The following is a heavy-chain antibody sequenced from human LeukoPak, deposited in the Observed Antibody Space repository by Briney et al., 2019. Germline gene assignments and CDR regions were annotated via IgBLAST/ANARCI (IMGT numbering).Heavy chain of an antibody. J-gene: IGHJ4*02. CDR3: ARQIRYSYGYFDY. D-gene: IGHD5-18*01. CDR2: IYHSGST. V-gene: IGHV4-38-2*02. Sequence: SETLSLTCTVSGYSISSGYYWGWIRQPPGKGLEWIGSIYHSGSTYYNPSLKSRVTISVDTSKNQFSLKLSSVTAADTAVYYCARQIRYSYGYFDYWGQGTLVTVSS. CDR1: GYSISSGYY.